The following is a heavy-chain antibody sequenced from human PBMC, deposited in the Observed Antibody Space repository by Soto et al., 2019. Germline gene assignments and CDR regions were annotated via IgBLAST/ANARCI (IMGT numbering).Heavy chain of an antibody. CDR1: GGSISNHY. J-gene: IGHJ4*02. CDR3: ARANSYSEY. Sequence: QVQLQESGPGLVKPSETLSLTCTVSGGSISNHYWSWIRQPPGKGLEWIGYIYYNGITNYNPSLKRRVTMAVDTSKQHISLRLSSVTAADTAVYYCARANSYSEYWGQGTLVTVSS. CDR2: IYYNGIT. D-gene: IGHD7-27*01. V-gene: IGHV4-59*11.